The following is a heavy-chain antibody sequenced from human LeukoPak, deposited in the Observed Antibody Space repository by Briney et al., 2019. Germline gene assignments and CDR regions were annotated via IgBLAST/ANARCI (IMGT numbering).Heavy chain of an antibody. J-gene: IGHJ1*01. CDR3: AKGRRGSSYVHYFDT. D-gene: IGHD3-22*01. CDR1: GFTFSSYS. Sequence: GSLRLSCAASGFTFSSYSMNWVRQAPGKGLEWVSSISSSSSYIYYADSVKGRFTISRDNSNNTLYLQMNNVRPEDTAVYYCAKGRRGSSYVHYFDTWGRGTLVTVSS. CDR2: ISSSSSYI. V-gene: IGHV3-21*01.